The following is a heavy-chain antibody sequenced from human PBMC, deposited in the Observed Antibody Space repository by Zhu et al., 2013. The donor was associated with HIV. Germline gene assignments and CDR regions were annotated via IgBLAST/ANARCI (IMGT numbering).Heavy chain of an antibody. CDR3: ARQRSQGGFDY. Sequence: QVQLVQSGAEVKKPGASVKVSCKASGYTFTGYYIHWVRQAPGQGLEWMGSLNPKSGDSSFAQKFQGRVTLTRDTSFNIVYMELTRLTSDDTAIYYCARQRSQGGFDYWGQGTLVTVSS. D-gene: IGHD1-1*01. J-gene: IGHJ4*02. CDR2: LNPKSGDS. V-gene: IGHV1-2*02. CDR1: GYTFTGYY.